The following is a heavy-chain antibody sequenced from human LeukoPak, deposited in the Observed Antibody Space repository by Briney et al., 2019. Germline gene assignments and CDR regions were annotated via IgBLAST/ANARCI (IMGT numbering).Heavy chain of an antibody. J-gene: IGHJ4*02. D-gene: IGHD2-2*01. CDR3: AAQVVVPAASRGGFDY. Sequence: SETLSLTCTVSGGSISSYYWSWIRQPAGKGLKWIGRIYTSGSTNYNPSLKSRVTMSVDTSKNQFSLKLSSVTAADTAVYYCAAQVVVPAASRGGFDYWGQGTPVTVSS. CDR1: GGSISSYY. CDR2: IYTSGST. V-gene: IGHV4-4*07.